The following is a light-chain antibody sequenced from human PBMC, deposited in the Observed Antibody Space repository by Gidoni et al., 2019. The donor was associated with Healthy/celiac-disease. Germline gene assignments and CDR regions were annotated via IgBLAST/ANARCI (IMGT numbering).Light chain of an antibody. J-gene: IGKJ4*01. CDR3: QQYNSYSRA. CDR1: QSISSW. Sequence: DIQMTQSPSTLSASVGDRVTITCRASQSISSWLAWYRQKPGKAPKLLIYKASSLESGVPSRFSGSGSGTEFTLTISSLQPDDFATYYCQQYNSYSRAFGGGTKVEIK. CDR2: KAS. V-gene: IGKV1-5*03.